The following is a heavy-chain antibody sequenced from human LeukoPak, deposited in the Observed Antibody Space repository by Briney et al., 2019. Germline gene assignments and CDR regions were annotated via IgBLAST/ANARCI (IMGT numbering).Heavy chain of an antibody. CDR1: GGSISSYY. CDR2: IYYSGST. D-gene: IGHD6-19*01. Sequence: SETLSLTGTVSGGSISSYYWSWIRQPPGEGLEWIGYIYYSGSTNYNPSLKSRVTISVDTSKNQFSLKLSSVTAADTAVYYCARGGIAVGFDYWGQGTLVTVSS. V-gene: IGHV4-59*01. J-gene: IGHJ4*02. CDR3: ARGGIAVGFDY.